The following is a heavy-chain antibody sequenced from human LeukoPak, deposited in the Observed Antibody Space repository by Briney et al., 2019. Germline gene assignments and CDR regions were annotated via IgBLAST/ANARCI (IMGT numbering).Heavy chain of an antibody. CDR3: ARRRGYYFDY. CDR2: IYYSGST. J-gene: IGHJ4*02. Sequence: SETLSLTCAVYGGSFSGYYWSWIRQPPGKGLEWIGSIYYSGSTYYNPSLKSRVTISVDTSKNQFSLKPSSVTAADTAVYYCARRRGYYFDYWGQGTLVTVSS. CDR1: GGSFSGYY. V-gene: IGHV4-34*01.